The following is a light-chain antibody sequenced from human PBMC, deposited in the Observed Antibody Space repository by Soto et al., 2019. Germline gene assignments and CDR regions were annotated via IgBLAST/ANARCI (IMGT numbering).Light chain of an antibody. CDR3: QHYNSYSEA. Sequence: DIQMTQSPSTLSGSVGDRVTITCRASQTIRSWLAWYQQKPGKAPKLLIYKASTLKSGVPSRFSGSGSGTEFTLTISSLQPDDFATYYCQHYNSYSEAFGQGTKLEIK. CDR1: QTIRSW. J-gene: IGKJ1*01. V-gene: IGKV1-5*03. CDR2: KAS.